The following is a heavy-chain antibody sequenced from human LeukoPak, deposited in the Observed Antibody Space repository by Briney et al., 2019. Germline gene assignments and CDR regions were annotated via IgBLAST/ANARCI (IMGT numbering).Heavy chain of an antibody. D-gene: IGHD3-22*01. Sequence: GGSLRLFCAASGFTFSSYAMSWVRQAPGKGLEWVSVIYSGGSTYYADSVKGRFTISRDNSKNTLYLQMNSLRAEDTAVYYCARQRPLSSGYRFDAFDIWGQGTMVTVSS. CDR2: IYSGGST. J-gene: IGHJ3*02. V-gene: IGHV3-53*01. CDR1: GFTFSSYA. CDR3: ARQRPLSSGYRFDAFDI.